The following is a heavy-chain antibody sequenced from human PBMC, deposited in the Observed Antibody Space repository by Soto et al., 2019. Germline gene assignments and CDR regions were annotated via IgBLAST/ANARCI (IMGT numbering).Heavy chain of an antibody. D-gene: IGHD1-7*01. CDR1: GGSISSGGYC. Sequence: QVQLQESGPGLVKPSQTLSLTCTVSGGSISSGGYCWSWIRQHPGKGLEWIGYIYYSGSTYYNPSLKSRVTISVDTSKNQFSLKLSSVTAADTAVYYCAREGAARELRRYYYYYMDVWGKGTTVTVSS. CDR3: AREGAARELRRYYYYYMDV. J-gene: IGHJ6*03. V-gene: IGHV4-31*03. CDR2: IYYSGST.